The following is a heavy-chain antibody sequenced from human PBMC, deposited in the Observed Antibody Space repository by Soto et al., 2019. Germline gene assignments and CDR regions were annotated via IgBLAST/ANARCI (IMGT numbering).Heavy chain of an antibody. J-gene: IGHJ4*02. CDR3: ARGITIFGVVRTYYFDY. CDR2: INAGNGNT. Sequence: QLQLVQSGAEVKKPGASVKVSCKASGYTFTSYAMHWVRQAPGQRLEWMGWINAGNGNTKYSQKFQGRVTITRDTSASTAYMELSSLRSEDTAVYYCARGITIFGVVRTYYFDYWGQGTLVTVSS. V-gene: IGHV1-3*01. D-gene: IGHD3-3*01. CDR1: GYTFTSYA.